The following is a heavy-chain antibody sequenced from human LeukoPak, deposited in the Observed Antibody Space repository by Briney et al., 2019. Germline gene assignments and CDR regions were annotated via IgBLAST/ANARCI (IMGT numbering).Heavy chain of an antibody. CDR2: IRSGGIDE. Sequence: PGGSLRLSCAASTFTFSNNGMHWVRQAPGKGLEWVAFIRSGGIDEYYADSVRGRFTISRDNSKNTLYLQMNSLRVEDTAVYYCAKMQGIAATGDIPYWGQGTLVTVSS. CDR1: TFTFSNNG. D-gene: IGHD6-13*01. CDR3: AKMQGIAATGDIPY. J-gene: IGHJ4*02. V-gene: IGHV3-30*02.